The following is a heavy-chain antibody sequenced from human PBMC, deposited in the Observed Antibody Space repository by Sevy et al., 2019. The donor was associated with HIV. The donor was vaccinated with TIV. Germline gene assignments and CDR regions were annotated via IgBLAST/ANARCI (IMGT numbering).Heavy chain of an antibody. CDR3: AKVDVVVPVADYGMDV. V-gene: IGHV3-23*01. D-gene: IGHD2-2*01. Sequence: GGSLRLSCAASRFTFSNYAMSWVRQAPGKGLEWVSSISRSGGSTYYADSVKGRFTISRDNSKNTLYLQMNRLRAEDTAVCYCAKVDVVVPVADYGMDVWGQGTTVTVSS. J-gene: IGHJ6*02. CDR2: ISRSGGST. CDR1: RFTFSNYA.